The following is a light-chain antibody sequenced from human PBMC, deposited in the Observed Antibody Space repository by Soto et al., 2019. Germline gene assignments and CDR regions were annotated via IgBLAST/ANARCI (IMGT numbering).Light chain of an antibody. Sequence: SVLTQPPSVSASPGQRLTISCSGSASNMGNNSVSWYQQLPGAAPKLLIYDDNNRPSGIPDRFSGSKSGTSATLGITGLQTGDEADYYCGTWDTSLPACVFGPGTKVTVL. J-gene: IGLJ1*01. CDR2: DDN. CDR1: ASNMGNNS. V-gene: IGLV1-51*01. CDR3: GTWDTSLPACV.